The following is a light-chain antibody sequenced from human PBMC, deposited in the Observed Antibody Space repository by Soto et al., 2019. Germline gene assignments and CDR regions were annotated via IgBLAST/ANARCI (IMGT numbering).Light chain of an antibody. CDR2: GNT. CDR3: QSYDSSLSGYV. CDR1: SSNIGAGYD. J-gene: IGLJ1*01. V-gene: IGLV1-40*01. Sequence: QSVLTQPPSVSGAPGQRVTISCTGSSSNIGAGYDVHWYQQLPGTVPKLLIYGNTKRPSGVPDRFAGSESGTSASLAITGLQAEDEADYYCQSYDSSLSGYVFGTGTKVTVL.